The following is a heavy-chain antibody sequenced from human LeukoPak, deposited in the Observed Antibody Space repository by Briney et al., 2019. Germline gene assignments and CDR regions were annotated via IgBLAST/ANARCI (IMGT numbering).Heavy chain of an antibody. D-gene: IGHD6-19*01. J-gene: IGHJ4*02. V-gene: IGHV3-64*01. CDR3: AEEFQQWFPFDY. CDR2: ISSNGGST. Sequence: GGSLRLSCAASGFTFSSYAMHWVRQAPGKGLEYVSAISSNGGSTYYANSVKGRFTISRDNSKNTLYLQMGSLRAEDMAVYYCAEEFQQWFPFDYCGQGTLVTVSS. CDR1: GFTFSSYA.